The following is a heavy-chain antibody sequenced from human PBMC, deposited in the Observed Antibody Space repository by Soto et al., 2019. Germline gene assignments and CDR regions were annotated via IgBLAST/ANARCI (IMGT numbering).Heavy chain of an antibody. Sequence: QPGGSLRLSCAASGFTFSSFWMSWVRQAPGKGLEWVANIKQDESEKYYVDSVKGRFTISRDNAKNSLYLQMNSLRAEDTAVYFCARGVAVGGYIVHHRGQRTSVTVSS. CDR2: IKQDESEK. CDR3: ARGVAVGGYIVHH. D-gene: IGHD6-19*01. CDR1: GFTFSSFW. V-gene: IGHV3-7*01. J-gene: IGHJ1*01.